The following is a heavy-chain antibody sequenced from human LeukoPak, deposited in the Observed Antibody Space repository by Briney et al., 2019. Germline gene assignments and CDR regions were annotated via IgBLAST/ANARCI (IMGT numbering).Heavy chain of an antibody. J-gene: IGHJ4*02. V-gene: IGHV1-69*13. CDR2: IIPIFGTA. CDR1: GGTFSSYA. Sequence: SVTVSCKASGGTFSSYAISWVRQAPGQGLEWMGGIIPIFGTANYAQKFQGRVTITADESTSTAYMELSSLRSEDTAVYYCARVGDFWSGYYRPFDYWGQGTLVTVSS. D-gene: IGHD3-3*01. CDR3: ARVGDFWSGYYRPFDY.